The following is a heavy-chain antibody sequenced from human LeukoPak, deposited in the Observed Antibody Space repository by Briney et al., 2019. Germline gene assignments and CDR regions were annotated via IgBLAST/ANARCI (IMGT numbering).Heavy chain of an antibody. CDR1: GFTFDDYA. J-gene: IGHJ3*02. CDR2: ISWNSGSI. CDR3: ASDAFDI. Sequence: PGRSLRLSCAASGFTFDDYAMHWVRQAPGKGLEWVSGISWNSGSIGYADSVKGRFTISRDNAKNSLYLQMNSLRAEDTAVYYCASDAFDIWGQGTMVTVSS. V-gene: IGHV3-9*01.